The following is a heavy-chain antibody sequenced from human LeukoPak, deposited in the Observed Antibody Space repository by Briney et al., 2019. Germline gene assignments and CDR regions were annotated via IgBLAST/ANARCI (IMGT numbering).Heavy chain of an antibody. J-gene: IGHJ4*02. CDR3: ARDERTRYSSSWYDY. V-gene: IGHV4-34*01. D-gene: IGHD6-13*01. CDR1: GGSFSGYY. CDR2: INHSGST. Sequence: PSETLSLTCAVYGGSFSGYYWSWIRQPPGKGLEWIGEINHSGSTNYNPSLKSRVTISVDTSKNQFSLKLSSVTAADTAVYYCARDERTRYSSSWYDYWGQGTLVTVSS.